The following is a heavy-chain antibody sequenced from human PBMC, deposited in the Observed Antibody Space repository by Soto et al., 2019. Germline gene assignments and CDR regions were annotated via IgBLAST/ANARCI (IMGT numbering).Heavy chain of an antibody. Sequence: GAPVKVSCKASGYTLPRYYMQLVRPAPGQRLEGMGWFNPNSGGTNYAQKFQGWVTMTRDTSISTAYMELSRLRSDDTAVYYCARGDIVVVPAAMGVEYYYYGMDVWGQGTTVTVSS. J-gene: IGHJ6*02. D-gene: IGHD2-2*01. CDR3: ARGDIVVVPAAMGVEYYYYGMDV. CDR2: FNPNSGGT. CDR1: GYTLPRYY. V-gene: IGHV1-2*04.